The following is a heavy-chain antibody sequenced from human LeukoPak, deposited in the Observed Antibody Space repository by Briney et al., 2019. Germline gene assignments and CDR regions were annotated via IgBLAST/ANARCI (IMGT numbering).Heavy chain of an antibody. J-gene: IGHJ4*02. CDR1: GFTFSSYW. Sequence: QPGGSLRLSCAASGFTFSSYWMHWVRQAPGKGPVWVSRINNDGSGTTYADSVKGRFTISRDDAKNTLYLQMNSLRAEDTAVYYCARGYCSGGSCSKYDYWGQGTLVTVTS. D-gene: IGHD2-15*01. CDR3: ARGYCSGGSCSKYDY. V-gene: IGHV3-74*01. CDR2: INNDGSGT.